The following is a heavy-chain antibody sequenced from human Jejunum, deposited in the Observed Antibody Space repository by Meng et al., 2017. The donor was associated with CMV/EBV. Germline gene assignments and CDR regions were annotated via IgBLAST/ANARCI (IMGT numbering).Heavy chain of an antibody. V-gene: IGHV4-59*01. CDR1: SISSYY. CDR2: VYYRGST. D-gene: IGHD6-13*01. J-gene: IGHJ4*02. Sequence: SISSYYWTWIRQPPGKGLEWIGYVYYRGSTNYNPSLKSRVTISVDTSKNQFSLKLSSVTAADTAVYYCARVPAELGSSSSWYYFDYWGQGTLVTVSS. CDR3: ARVPAELGSSSSWYYFDY.